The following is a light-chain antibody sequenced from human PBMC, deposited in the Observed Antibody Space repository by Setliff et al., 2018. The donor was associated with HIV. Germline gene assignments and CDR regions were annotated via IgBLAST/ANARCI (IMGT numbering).Light chain of an antibody. Sequence: QSALAQPASVSGSPGHSITISCTGTSSDIGEYDYVSWYQQHPGKAPKLLIYDVRNRPSGVSNRFSGSKSGNTASLTISGLQAEDEAEYYCSSYTTTSSQVFGTGTKVTVL. CDR2: DVR. CDR3: SSYTTTSSQV. J-gene: IGLJ1*01. V-gene: IGLV2-14*01. CDR1: SSDIGEYDY.